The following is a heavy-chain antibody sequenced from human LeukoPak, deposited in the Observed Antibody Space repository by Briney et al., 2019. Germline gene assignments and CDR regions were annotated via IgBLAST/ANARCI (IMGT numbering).Heavy chain of an antibody. D-gene: IGHD5-18*01. CDR2: MQSTGNS. J-gene: IGHJ4*02. Sequence: SETLSLTCSVSGDSISTYHWNGIRKPPGKGLEWIGYMQSTGNSNYNPSLKNRVNIFVDMSKNQFVLNLRSVTAADTAVYYCARDKRHSYGRYFDPWGQGMLVTVSS. CDR1: GDSISTYH. CDR3: ARDKRHSYGRYFDP. V-gene: IGHV4-59*01.